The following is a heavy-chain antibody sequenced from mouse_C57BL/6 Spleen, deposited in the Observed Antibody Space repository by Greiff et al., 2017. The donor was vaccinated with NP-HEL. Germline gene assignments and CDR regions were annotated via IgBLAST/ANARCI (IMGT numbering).Heavy chain of an antibody. J-gene: IGHJ4*01. CDR3: ARGGYYGSSPDYAMDY. Sequence: VQLQQSGPELVKPGASVKISCKASGYTFTDYYINWVKQRPGQGLEWIGWIFPGSGSTYYNEKFKGKATLTVDKSSSTAYMLLSSLTSEDSAVYFCARGGYYGSSPDYAMDYWGQGTSVTVSS. CDR2: IFPGSGST. CDR1: GYTFTDYY. D-gene: IGHD1-1*01. V-gene: IGHV1-75*01.